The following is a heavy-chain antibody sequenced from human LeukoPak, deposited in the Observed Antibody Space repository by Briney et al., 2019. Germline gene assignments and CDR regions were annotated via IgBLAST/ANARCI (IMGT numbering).Heavy chain of an antibody. CDR3: ARVGGSTYYYGSGNYYYYMDV. V-gene: IGHV1-18*01. CDR2: ISAYNGNT. J-gene: IGHJ6*03. CDR1: GYTFTSYG. D-gene: IGHD3-10*01. Sequence: ASVKVSCKASGYTFTSYGISWVRQAPGQGLEWMGWISAYNGNTNYAQKLQGRVTMTTDTSTSTAYMELRSLRSDDTAVYYCARVGGSTYYYGSGNYYYYMDVWGKETTVTVSS.